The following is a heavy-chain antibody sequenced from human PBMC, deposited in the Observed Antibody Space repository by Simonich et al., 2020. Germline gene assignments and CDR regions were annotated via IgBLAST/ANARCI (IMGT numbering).Heavy chain of an antibody. D-gene: IGHD7-27*01. J-gene: IGHJ6*03. CDR1: GYTFTGYY. CDR3: ARGALTGDYYYMDV. V-gene: IGHV1-2*02. CDR2: INPNRGGT. Sequence: QVQLVQSGAEVKKPGASVKVSCKASGYTFTGYYMHWVRQAPGQGLEWMGGINPNRGGTNYEQKFQGRVTMTRDTSISTAYMELSRLRSDDTAVYYCARGALTGDYYYMDVWGKGTTVTVSS.